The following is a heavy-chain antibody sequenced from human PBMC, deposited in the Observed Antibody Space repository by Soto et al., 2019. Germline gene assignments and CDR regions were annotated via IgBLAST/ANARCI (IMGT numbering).Heavy chain of an antibody. CDR2: FDPEDGET. V-gene: IGHV1-24*01. CDR1: GYTLTELS. D-gene: IGHD2-15*01. J-gene: IGHJ3*02. Sequence: SLYVSCNVSGYTLTELSMHWVLQAPGKGLEWMGGFDPEDGETIYAQKFQGRVTMTEDTSTDTAYMELSSLRSEDTAVYYCATRQEGVAQVNAFDIWGQGTMVSVSS. CDR3: ATRQEGVAQVNAFDI.